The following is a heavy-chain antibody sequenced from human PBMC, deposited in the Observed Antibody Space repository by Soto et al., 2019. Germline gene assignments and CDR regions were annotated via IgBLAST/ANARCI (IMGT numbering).Heavy chain of an antibody. CDR3: AKFVTDGFYGFLSGGADLDY. V-gene: IGHV3-30*18. D-gene: IGHD3-3*01. Sequence: QVQLVESGGGVVQSGRSLRLSCTASGFTFSNYGIHWVRQAPGKGLEWMAVISYDGNSKYHADSVKGRFTISRDNSNNTVYLQTNSRRDEDTAVYYCAKFVTDGFYGFLSGGADLDYWGQGNRVNVSS. J-gene: IGHJ4*02. CDR2: ISYDGNSK. CDR1: GFTFSNYG.